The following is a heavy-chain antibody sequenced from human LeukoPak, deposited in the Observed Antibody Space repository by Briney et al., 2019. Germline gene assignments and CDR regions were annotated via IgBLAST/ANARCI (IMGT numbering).Heavy chain of an antibody. V-gene: IGHV4-39*07. CDR1: GGSISSSSYY. Sequence: PSETLSLTCSVSGGSISSSSYYWGWIRQPPGKGLEWIGSIYYSGSTYYNPSLKSRVTISVDTSKNQFSLKLSSVTAADTAMYYCASGGYSYGFDYWGQGTLVTVSS. J-gene: IGHJ4*02. CDR2: IYYSGST. D-gene: IGHD5-18*01. CDR3: ASGGYSYGFDY.